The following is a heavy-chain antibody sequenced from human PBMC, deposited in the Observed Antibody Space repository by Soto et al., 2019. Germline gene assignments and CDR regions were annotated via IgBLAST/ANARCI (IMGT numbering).Heavy chain of an antibody. CDR1: GLTFSSYA. CDR3: AKDGWVSSYYSYGIDV. J-gene: IGHJ6*02. V-gene: IGHV3-23*01. CDR2: ISGSGGST. D-gene: IGHD6-6*01. Sequence: LRLSCAASGLTFSSYALSWVRQAPGQGLEWVSAISGSGGSTYYADSVKVRFTISRDNSKNTLYLQMNSLRAEDTAVYYCAKDGWVSSYYSYGIDVWGQGTTVTVSS.